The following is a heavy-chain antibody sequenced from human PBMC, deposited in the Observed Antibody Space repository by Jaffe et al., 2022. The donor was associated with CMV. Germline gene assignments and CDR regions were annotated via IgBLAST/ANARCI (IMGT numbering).Heavy chain of an antibody. CDR2: IFSNDEK. J-gene: IGHJ6*02. Sequence: QVTLKESGPVLVKPTETLTLTCTVSGFSLSNARMGVSWIRQPPGKALEWLAHIFSNDEKSYSTSLKSRLTISKDTSKSQVVLTMTNMDPVDTATYYCARIRGGYSGYDYYPYYYGMDVWGQGTTVTVSS. CDR1: GFSLSNARMG. CDR3: ARIRGGYSGYDYYPYYYGMDV. V-gene: IGHV2-26*01. D-gene: IGHD5-12*01.